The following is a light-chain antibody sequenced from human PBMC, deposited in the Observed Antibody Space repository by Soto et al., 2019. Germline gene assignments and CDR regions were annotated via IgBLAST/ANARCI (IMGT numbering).Light chain of an antibody. J-gene: IGKJ3*01. CDR1: QDIRND. CDR3: LQDHNSLT. V-gene: IGKV1-6*01. Sequence: AIQMTQSPSSLSASVGDRVTITCRASQDIRNDLAWYQQQPGKAPKLLIYAASTLQSGVPSRFSGSGSGTDFTLTISSLQPEDFATYHGLQDHNSLTCGPGTKVDIK. CDR2: AAS.